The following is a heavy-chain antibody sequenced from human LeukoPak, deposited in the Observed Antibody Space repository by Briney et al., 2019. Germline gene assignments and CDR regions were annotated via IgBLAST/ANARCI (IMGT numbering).Heavy chain of an antibody. CDR2: ISPSGAST. D-gene: IGHD4-17*01. CDR1: GYTFTRYY. CDR3: TRAPVTTSTFYGY. Sequence: ASVKVSCKASGYTFTRYYMHWVRQAPGQGLEWMGIISPSGASTSYAQKFQGRVTMTRDTSTSTVYMELSSLRSDDTAIYYCTRAPVTTSTFYGYWGQGTLVTVSS. J-gene: IGHJ4*02. V-gene: IGHV1-46*01.